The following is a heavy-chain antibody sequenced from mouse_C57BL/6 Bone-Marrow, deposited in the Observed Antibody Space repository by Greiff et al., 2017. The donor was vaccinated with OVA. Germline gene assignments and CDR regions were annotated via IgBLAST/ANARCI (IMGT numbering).Heavy chain of an antibody. D-gene: IGHD2-1*01. J-gene: IGHJ3*01. CDR1: GYTFTSYT. V-gene: IGHV1-4*01. Sequence: QVQLQQSGAELARPGASVKMSCKASGYTFTSYTMHWVKQRPGQGLEWIGYINPSSGYTKYNQKFKDKATLTADKSSSTAYMQLSSLTSEDPAVYYCAREDGNWFAYWGQGTLVTVSA. CDR3: AREDGNWFAY. CDR2: INPSSGYT.